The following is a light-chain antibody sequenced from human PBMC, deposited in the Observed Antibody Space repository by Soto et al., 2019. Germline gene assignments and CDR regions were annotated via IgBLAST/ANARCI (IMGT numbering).Light chain of an antibody. CDR1: SSDVGGYNY. J-gene: IGLJ2*01. CDR3: SAYAGSSTWV. V-gene: IGLV2-8*01. CDR2: EVY. Sequence: QSAPTQPPSAAGSPGQSVTFSCTGTSSDVGGYNYVSWYQQYPGKAPKLMIYEVYKRHSGVPDRFSGSKSGNTASLTVSGIQPEDEADYYCSAYAGSSTWVFGGGTKVTVL.